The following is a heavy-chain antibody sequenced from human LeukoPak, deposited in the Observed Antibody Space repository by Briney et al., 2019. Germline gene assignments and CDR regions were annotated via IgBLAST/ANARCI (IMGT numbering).Heavy chain of an antibody. J-gene: IGHJ4*02. D-gene: IGHD3-22*01. CDR3: ARGTVYYSDTSGYYPAFDY. CDR2: ISYEGGNK. Sequence: GGSRRLSWAPSGFTLIIYAMHWVGQAPGKGLDGGALISYEGGNKNYADSVKGRFTISRDNSKNTLYLQMNGLRTEDTAVYYCARGTVYYSDTSGYYPAFDYWGQGTLVTVSS. CDR1: GFTLIIYA. V-gene: IGHV3-30*04.